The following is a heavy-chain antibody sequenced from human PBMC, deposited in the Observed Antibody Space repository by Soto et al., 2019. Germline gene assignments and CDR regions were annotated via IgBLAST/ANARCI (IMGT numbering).Heavy chain of an antibody. CDR1: GGTFNSYG. CDR2: IIPLDGTV. J-gene: IGHJ4*02. Sequence: QDHLAQSGAEVKKPGSSVTVSCKASGGTFNSYGISWVRQAPGQGLDWMGAIIPLDGTVNYAQKFQGRVSITADKSTSTAYMDLGSMRAHDTALYSCARVRVIRGVIPSRFGIGGQGTRVTVSS. CDR3: ARVRVIRGVIPSRFGI. D-gene: IGHD3-10*01. V-gene: IGHV1-69*06.